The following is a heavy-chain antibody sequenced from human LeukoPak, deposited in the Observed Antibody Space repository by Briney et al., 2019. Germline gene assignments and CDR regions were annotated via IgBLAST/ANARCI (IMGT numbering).Heavy chain of an antibody. Sequence: ASVKVSCKASGYTFTGYYMHWVRQAPGQGLEWMGWINPNSGGTNYAQKFQGRVTMTRDTSISTAYMELSRPRSDDTAVYYCARVPETTNDVDYWGQGTLVTVSS. CDR2: INPNSGGT. CDR3: ARVPETTNDVDY. D-gene: IGHD1-1*01. J-gene: IGHJ4*02. V-gene: IGHV1-2*02. CDR1: GYTFTGYY.